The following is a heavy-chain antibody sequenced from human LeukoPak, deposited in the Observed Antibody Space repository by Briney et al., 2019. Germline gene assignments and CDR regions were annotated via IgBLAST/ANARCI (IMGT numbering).Heavy chain of an antibody. CDR3: ARHPARSNWFDP. V-gene: IGHV4-39*01. Sequence: PSETLSLTCTVSGGSISSSSYYWDWIRHSPGKGLEWIGDVFSRGDTYFNPSFRSRATMSIDTSVNQFSLTLTSVTAADTAIYYCARHPARSNWFDPWGQGTLVTVSS. J-gene: IGHJ5*02. CDR2: VFSRGDT. CDR1: GGSISSSSYY.